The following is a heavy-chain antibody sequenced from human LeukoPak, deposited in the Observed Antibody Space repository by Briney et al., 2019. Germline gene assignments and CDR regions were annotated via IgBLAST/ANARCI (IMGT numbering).Heavy chain of an antibody. CDR2: IYYSGST. CDR1: GGSISSSSYY. Sequence: SETLSLTCTVSGGSISSSSYYWGWIRQPPGKGLEWIGSIYYSGSTYYNPSLKSRVTISVDKSKNQFSLKLSSVTAADTAVYYCARSVRAITMVRGVIRYFDYWGQGTLVTVSS. CDR3: ARSVRAITMVRGVIRYFDY. J-gene: IGHJ4*02. D-gene: IGHD3-10*01. V-gene: IGHV4-39*07.